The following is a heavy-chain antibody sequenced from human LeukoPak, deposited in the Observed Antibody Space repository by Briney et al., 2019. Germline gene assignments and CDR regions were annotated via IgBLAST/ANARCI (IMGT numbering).Heavy chain of an antibody. CDR1: GYTFTSYG. Sequence: ASVKVSCKASGYTFTSYGISWVRQAPGQGLEWMGWISAYNGNTNYAQKLQGRVTMTTDTSTSTAYTELRSLRSDDTAVYYCARENTIFGVVTPYYYYYMDVWGKGTTVTVSS. V-gene: IGHV1-18*01. D-gene: IGHD3-3*01. CDR2: ISAYNGNT. J-gene: IGHJ6*03. CDR3: ARENTIFGVVTPYYYYYMDV.